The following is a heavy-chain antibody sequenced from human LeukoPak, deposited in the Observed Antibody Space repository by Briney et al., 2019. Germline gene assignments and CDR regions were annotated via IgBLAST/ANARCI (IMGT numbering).Heavy chain of an antibody. Sequence: SETLSLTCTVSGGSISSSSYYWGWIRQPPGQGLEWIGSIYYSGSTYYNPSLKSRVTISVDTSKNQFSLKLSSVTAADTAVYYCARLHVSSGWPSYFDYWGQGTLVTVSS. D-gene: IGHD6-19*01. J-gene: IGHJ4*02. V-gene: IGHV4-39*01. CDR3: ARLHVSSGWPSYFDY. CDR1: GGSISSSSYY. CDR2: IYYSGST.